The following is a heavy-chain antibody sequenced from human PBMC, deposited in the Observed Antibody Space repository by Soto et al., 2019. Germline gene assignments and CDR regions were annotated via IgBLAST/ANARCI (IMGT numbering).Heavy chain of an antibody. Sequence: SETLSLTCAVSGYSISSGYYWGWIRQPPGKGLEWIGSIYHSGSTYYNASLKSRVTISVDTSKNQFSLKLTSVTDADTAVYYCASGTDFYYAMHGWGQGTTVTVSS. J-gene: IGHJ6*01. CDR1: GYSISSGYY. V-gene: IGHV4-38-2*01. CDR2: IYHSGST. CDR3: ASGTDFYYAMHG. D-gene: IGHD3-3*01.